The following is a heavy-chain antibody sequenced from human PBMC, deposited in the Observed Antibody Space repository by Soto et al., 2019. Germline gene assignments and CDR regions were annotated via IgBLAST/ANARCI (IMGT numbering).Heavy chain of an antibody. CDR2: VFHTGNT. V-gene: IGHV4-4*02. CDR3: ARKAWVRFDY. D-gene: IGHD7-27*01. Sequence: QVQMQESGPGLVKPSGTLSLTCTVSGDSMTRSVWWTWVRQPPGKGLEWIGEVFHTGNTNYNPSLKSQVTMSVDKSTNEFSLKVTSVTAADTAIYYCARKAWVRFDYWGQGALVTVSS. CDR1: GDSMTRSVW. J-gene: IGHJ4*02.